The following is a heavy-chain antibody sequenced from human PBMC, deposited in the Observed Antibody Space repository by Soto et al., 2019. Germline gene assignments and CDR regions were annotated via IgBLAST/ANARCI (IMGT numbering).Heavy chain of an antibody. CDR2: IHYSGST. V-gene: IGHV4-59*04. CDR1: GGSISSYY. J-gene: IGHJ4*02. Sequence: PSETLSLTCTVSGGSISSYYWSWIRQPPGKGLEWIGYIHYSGSTHYNPSLKSRVTISVDTSKNQFSLKLSSVTAADAAVYYCATIPATTILTDYWGQGTLVTVSS. D-gene: IGHD2-2*02. CDR3: ATIPATTILTDY.